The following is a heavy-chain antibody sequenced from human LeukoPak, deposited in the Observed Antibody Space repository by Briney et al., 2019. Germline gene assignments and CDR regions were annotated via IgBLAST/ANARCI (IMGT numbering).Heavy chain of an antibody. D-gene: IGHD3-10*01. CDR2: IETWGTT. Sequence: GGSLRLSCAASGFSFSDFAMSWVRQAPGKGLEWVSVIETWGTTYYADSVKGRFTISRDNSKNTLYLQMNSLRAEDTAVYYCAKALYGSGSYYKGYYFDYWGQGTLVTVSS. CDR3: AKALYGSGSYYKGYYFDY. CDR1: GFSFSDFA. J-gene: IGHJ4*02. V-gene: IGHV3-23*01.